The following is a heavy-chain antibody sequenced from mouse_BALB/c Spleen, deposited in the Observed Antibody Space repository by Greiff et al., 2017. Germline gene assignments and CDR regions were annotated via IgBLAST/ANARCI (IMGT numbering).Heavy chain of an antibody. V-gene: IGHV3-6*02. CDR3: ARARYGDY. CDR2: ISYDGSN. CDR1: GYSITSGYY. Sequence: VQLQQSGPGLVKPSQSLSLTCSVTGYSITSGYYWNWIRQFPGNKLEWMGYISYDGSNNYNPSLKNRISITRDTSKNQFFLKLNSVTTEDTATYYCARARYGDYWGQGTSVTVSS. J-gene: IGHJ4*01. D-gene: IGHD2-10*02.